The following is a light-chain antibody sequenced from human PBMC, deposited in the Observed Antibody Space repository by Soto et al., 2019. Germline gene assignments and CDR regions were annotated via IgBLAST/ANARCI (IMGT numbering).Light chain of an antibody. J-gene: IGLJ2*01. CDR2: LNSDGSH. Sequence: QLVLTQSPSASASLGASVKLTCTLSSGHSSDAIAWHQQQPEKGPRFLTNLNSDGSHTKGDGIPDRFSGSSSGAERYLTISSLQSEDEADYYCQTWGTGIVVFGGGTQLTVL. CDR1: SGHSSDA. CDR3: QTWGTGIVV. V-gene: IGLV4-69*01.